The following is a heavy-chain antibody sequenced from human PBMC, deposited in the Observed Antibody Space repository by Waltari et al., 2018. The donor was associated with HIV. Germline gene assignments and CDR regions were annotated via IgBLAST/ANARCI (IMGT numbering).Heavy chain of an antibody. Sequence: VQLVGFGGGLVQPGRSLRLSCTGFGFSFGDFVISWFRQAPGKGLEWVGLISRRTYGGATEYAASGTGRFTISRDDLKSVAYLQMNSLKTEDTDVYYCTRSSKLDYWGQGTLVTVSS. V-gene: IGHV3-49*03. CDR3: TRSSKLDY. CDR1: GFSFGDFV. CDR2: ISRRTYGGAT. D-gene: IGHD4-4*01. J-gene: IGHJ4*02.